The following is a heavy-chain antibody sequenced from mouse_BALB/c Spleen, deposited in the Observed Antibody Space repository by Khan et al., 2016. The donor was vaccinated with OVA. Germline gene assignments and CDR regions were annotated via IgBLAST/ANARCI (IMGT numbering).Heavy chain of an antibody. Sequence: VQLQQSGAELAKPGASVKMSCKASGYTFTTYWMHWVKQRPGQGLEWIGYINPTSGYTDYTEKFKDRATLSADKSSNTAYMQLSSLTSEDSAVYYCTRDRIDYWGQGTTLTVSS. CDR3: TRDRIDY. J-gene: IGHJ2*01. CDR1: GYTFTTYW. V-gene: IGHV1-7*01. CDR2: INPTSGYT.